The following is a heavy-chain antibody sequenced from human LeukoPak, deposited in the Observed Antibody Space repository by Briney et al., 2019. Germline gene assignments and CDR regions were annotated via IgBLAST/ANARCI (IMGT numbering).Heavy chain of an antibody. CDR1: GYSISSGYY. D-gene: IGHD2-2*01. V-gene: IGHV4-38-2*01. CDR2: IYHSGST. CDR3: ARRGYCSSTSCGTNNWFDP. J-gene: IGHJ5*02. Sequence: KTSETLSLTCAVSGYSISSGYYWGWIRQPPGKGLEWIGSIYHSGSTYYNPSLKSRVTISVDTSKNQFSLKLSSVTAADTAVYYCARRGYCSSTSCGTNNWFDPWGQGTLVTVSS.